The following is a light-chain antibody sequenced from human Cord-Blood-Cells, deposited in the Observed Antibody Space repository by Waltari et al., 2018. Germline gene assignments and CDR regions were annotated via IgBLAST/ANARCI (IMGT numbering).Light chain of an antibody. CDR1: QSVSSNY. CDR2: GAS. CDR3: QQYGSSPLT. Sequence: DIELTQSPGTLSLSPGERATLSCRASQSVSSNYLAWYQQKPGKAPRLLIYGASSRATGIPDRFSGSGSGTDFTLTISRLEPEDFAVYYCQQYGSSPLTFGGGTKVEIK. J-gene: IGKJ4*01. V-gene: IGKV3-20*01.